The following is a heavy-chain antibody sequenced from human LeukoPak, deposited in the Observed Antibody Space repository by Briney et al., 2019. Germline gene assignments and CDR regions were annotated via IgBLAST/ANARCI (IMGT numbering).Heavy chain of an antibody. V-gene: IGHV1-69*06. CDR3: ARDLGIAAAGTYY. CDR2: IIPIFGTA. D-gene: IGHD6-13*01. J-gene: IGHJ4*02. Sequence: ASVKVSCKASGGTFSSYAISWVRQAPGQGLEWMGRIIPIFGTANYAQKFQGRVTITADKSTSTAYMELSSLRSEDTAVYYCARDLGIAAAGTYYWGQGTLVTVSS. CDR1: GGTFSSYA.